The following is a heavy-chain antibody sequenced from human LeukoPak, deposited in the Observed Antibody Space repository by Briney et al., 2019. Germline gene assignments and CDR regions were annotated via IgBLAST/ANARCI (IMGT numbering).Heavy chain of an antibody. CDR1: GFTFSDYG. D-gene: IGHD4-17*01. Sequence: PGRSLRLSCAASGFTFSDYGMHWVHQAPGKGLEWVAVISYDGSNKYSADSVKGRFTISRDNSKNTLYLQMNSLRAEDTAVYYCAKDEDYGDYVLSYWGQGTLVTVSS. CDR2: ISYDGSNK. CDR3: AKDEDYGDYVLSY. V-gene: IGHV3-30*18. J-gene: IGHJ4*02.